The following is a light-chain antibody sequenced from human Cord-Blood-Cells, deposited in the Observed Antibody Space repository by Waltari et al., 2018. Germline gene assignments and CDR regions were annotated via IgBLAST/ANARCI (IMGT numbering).Light chain of an antibody. CDR2: DVS. Sequence: QSALTQPASVSGSPGQSITISCTGTSSDVGGYNYVSWCKQHPGQAPKLMMYDVSNRTSGGSHRFAGSKSGNPASLTISGLQAEDEADYYCSSYTSSGSDAFGTGTKVTVL. V-gene: IGLV2-14*01. J-gene: IGLJ1*01. CDR1: SSDVGGYNY. CDR3: SSYTSSGSDA.